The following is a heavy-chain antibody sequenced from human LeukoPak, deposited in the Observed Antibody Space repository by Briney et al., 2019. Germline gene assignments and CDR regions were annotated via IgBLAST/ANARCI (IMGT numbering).Heavy chain of an antibody. CDR3: ASTARGCSSTSCYVLDY. CDR2: ISSSSSYI. CDR1: GFTFSSYS. D-gene: IGHD2-2*01. J-gene: IGHJ4*02. Sequence: PGGSLRLSCAASGFTFSSYSMNWVRQAPGKGLEWVSSISSSSSYIYYADSVKGRFTISRDNAKNSLYLQMNSLRAEDTAVYYCASTARGCSSTSCYVLDYWGQGTLVTVSS. V-gene: IGHV3-21*01.